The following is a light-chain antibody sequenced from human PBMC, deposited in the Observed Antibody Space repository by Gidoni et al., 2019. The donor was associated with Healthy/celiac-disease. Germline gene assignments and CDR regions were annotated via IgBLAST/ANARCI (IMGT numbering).Light chain of an antibody. CDR2: GSS. J-gene: IGKJ5*01. Sequence: VLPQSPGTLSLSPGERAPLSCRASHSVSSSYLAWYPQNPGQAPRLLIYGSSSRATGIPDRFSGSGSGTDFTLSISRLEPEDCAVYYCQQYGSSPVTFGQGTRLEIK. CDR3: QQYGSSPVT. V-gene: IGKV3-20*01. CDR1: HSVSSSY.